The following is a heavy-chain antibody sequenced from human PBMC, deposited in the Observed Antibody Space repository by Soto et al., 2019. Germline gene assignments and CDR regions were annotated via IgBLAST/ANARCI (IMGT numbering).Heavy chain of an antibody. D-gene: IGHD3-3*01. CDR1: GGSFSDYY. V-gene: IGHV4-34*01. J-gene: IGHJ6*02. Sequence: SETLSLTCAVYGGSFSDYYWTWIRQPPGKGLDWIGEINHGGSTNYNPSLKSRVTISVDTSKNQFSLKLSSVTAADTAVYYCARGKPFGYYAMDVWGQGTTVTVSS. CDR3: ARGKPFGYYAMDV. CDR2: INHGGST.